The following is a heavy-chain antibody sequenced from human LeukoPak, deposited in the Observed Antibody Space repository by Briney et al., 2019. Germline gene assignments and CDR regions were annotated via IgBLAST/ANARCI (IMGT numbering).Heavy chain of an antibody. CDR3: ARRGYYDSRGWFDP. D-gene: IGHD3-22*01. J-gene: IGHJ5*02. V-gene: IGHV4-39*01. Sequence: SATLSLTCSVSGGSISSSSYYWGWIRQPPGKGLEWIGSIYYSGSTYYNPSLKSRVTISVDTSKNQFSLKLSSVTAADTAVYYCARRGYYDSRGWFDPWGQGTLVTVSS. CDR1: GGSISSSSYY. CDR2: IYYSGST.